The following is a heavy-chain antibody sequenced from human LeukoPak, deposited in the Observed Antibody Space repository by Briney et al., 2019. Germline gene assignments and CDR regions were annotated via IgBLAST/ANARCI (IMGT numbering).Heavy chain of an antibody. CDR1: GYTFTGYY. D-gene: IGHD3-10*01. CDR2: INPNSGGT. CDR3: ASALWFGEYDFDY. J-gene: IGHJ4*02. Sequence: ASVKVSCKASGYTFTGYYMHWVRHAPGQVLELMGWINPNSGGTNYAQKFQGRVTMTRDTSISTAYMELSRLRSDDTAVYYCASALWFGEYDFDYWGQGTLVTVSS. V-gene: IGHV1-2*02.